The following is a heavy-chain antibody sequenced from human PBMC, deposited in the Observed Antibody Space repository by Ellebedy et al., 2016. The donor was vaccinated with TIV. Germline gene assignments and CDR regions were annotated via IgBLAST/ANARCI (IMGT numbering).Heavy chain of an antibody. D-gene: IGHD6-19*01. CDR2: LSLIDGST. CDR3: AREGFTSGRCGGFDI. Sequence: GESLKISCATSGFTFSNSIMSWVRQAPGKGLEWVSTLSLIDGSTYYADSVKGRFTISRDNSKNTLDLQMSGLRVEDTAVYYCAREGFTSGRCGGFDIWGQGT. CDR1: GFTFSNSI. V-gene: IGHV3-23*01. J-gene: IGHJ3*02.